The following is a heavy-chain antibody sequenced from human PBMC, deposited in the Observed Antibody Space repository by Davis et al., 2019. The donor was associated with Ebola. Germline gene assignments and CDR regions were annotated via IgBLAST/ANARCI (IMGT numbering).Heavy chain of an antibody. Sequence: GESLKISCKGSGYSFTTYWIIWVRQMPGKGLEWMGRIDPSDSYTDYSPSFQGHVSISADKSINTAYLQWSSLKASDTAMYFCARHFVGKLFGMDVWGQGTTVTVSS. D-gene: IGHD3-3*02. CDR2: IDPSDSYT. CDR3: ARHFVGKLFGMDV. J-gene: IGHJ6*02. CDR1: GYSFTTYW. V-gene: IGHV5-10-1*01.